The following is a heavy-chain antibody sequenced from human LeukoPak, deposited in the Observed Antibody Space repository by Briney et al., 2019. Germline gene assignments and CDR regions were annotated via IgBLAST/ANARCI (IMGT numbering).Heavy chain of an antibody. CDR3: ARGVYYDILTGYH. CDR1: GGTFSSYA. D-gene: IGHD3-9*01. J-gene: IGHJ5*02. CDR2: IIPIFGTA. V-gene: IGHV1-69*06. Sequence: SVKVSCMASGGTFSSYAISWVRPAPGQGLEWMGGIIPIFGTANYAQKFQGRVTISADKSTSTAYMELSSLRSEDTAVYYCARGVYYDILTGYHWGQGTLVTVSS.